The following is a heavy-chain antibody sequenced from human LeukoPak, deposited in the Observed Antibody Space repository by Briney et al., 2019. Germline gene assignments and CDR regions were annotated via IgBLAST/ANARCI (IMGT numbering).Heavy chain of an antibody. CDR3: ARYDVGWYYFDY. D-gene: IGHD6-19*01. CDR1: GGSISSSNW. CDR2: IYHSGST. J-gene: IGHJ4*02. Sequence: NPSETPSLTCVVSGGSISSSNWWSWVRQPPEKGLEWIGEIYHSGSTNYNPSLKSRVTISVDKSKNQFSLKLSSVTAADTAVYYCARYDVGWYYFDYWGQGTLVTVSS. V-gene: IGHV4-4*02.